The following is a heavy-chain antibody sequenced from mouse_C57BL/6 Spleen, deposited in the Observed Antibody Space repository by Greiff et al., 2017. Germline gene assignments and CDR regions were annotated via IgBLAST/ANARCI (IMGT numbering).Heavy chain of an antibody. Sequence: QVQLKQSGAELARPGASVKLSCKASGYTFTSSGISWVKQRTGQGLEWIGEIYPRSGNTYYNEKFKGKATLTADKSSSTAYMELRSLTSEDSAVYFCARDDGYYFDYWGQGTTLTVSS. CDR1: GYTFTSSG. CDR2: IYPRSGNT. CDR3: ARDDGYYFDY. V-gene: IGHV1-81*01. J-gene: IGHJ2*01. D-gene: IGHD2-3*01.